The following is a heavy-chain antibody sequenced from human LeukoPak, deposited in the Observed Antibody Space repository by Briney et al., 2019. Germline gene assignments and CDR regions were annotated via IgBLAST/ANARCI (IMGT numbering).Heavy chain of an antibody. Sequence: PSETLSLTCTVSGGSISSSSYYWGWIRQPPGKGLEWIGSIYYSGSTYYNPSLKSRVTISVDTSKNQFSLKLSSVTAADTAVYYCARDVTSLIAVAGHWGQGTLVTVSS. CDR1: GGSISSSSYY. CDR3: ARDVTSLIAVAGH. V-gene: IGHV4-39*02. J-gene: IGHJ4*02. D-gene: IGHD6-19*01. CDR2: IYYSGST.